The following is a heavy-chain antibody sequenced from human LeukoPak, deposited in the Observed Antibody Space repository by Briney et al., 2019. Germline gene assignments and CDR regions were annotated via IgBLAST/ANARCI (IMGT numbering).Heavy chain of an antibody. Sequence: ASVKVSCKASGYTFTSNYIHWVRQAPGQGLEWMGMIYPRDGSTSYAQKFQGRVTITADESTSTAYMELSSLRSEDTAVYYCATSEDILTYNWFDPWGQGTLVTVSS. J-gene: IGHJ5*02. V-gene: IGHV1-46*01. CDR3: ATSEDILTYNWFDP. CDR1: GYTFTSNY. CDR2: IYPRDGST. D-gene: IGHD3-9*01.